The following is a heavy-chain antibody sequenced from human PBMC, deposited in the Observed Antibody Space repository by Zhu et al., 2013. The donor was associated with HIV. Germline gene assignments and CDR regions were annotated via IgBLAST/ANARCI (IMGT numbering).Heavy chain of an antibody. CDR3: ARDPAPSGAWYFDL. J-gene: IGHJ2*01. Sequence: QVQLVQSGAEVKKPGASVKVSCKASGYTFTGYYMHWVRQAPGQGLEWMGLINPDNGGTKFSRKFRDRMTMTRDTSISTAYMELSSLTSDDTAIYYCARDPAPSGAWYFDLWAVGPWSLSLQ. CDR2: INPDNGGT. D-gene: IGHD2-2*01. CDR1: GYTFTGYY. V-gene: IGHV1-2*02.